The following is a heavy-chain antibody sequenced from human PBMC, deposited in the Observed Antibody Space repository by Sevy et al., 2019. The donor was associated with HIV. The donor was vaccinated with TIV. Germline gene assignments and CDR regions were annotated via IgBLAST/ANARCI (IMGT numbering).Heavy chain of an antibody. CDR3: AITKDYHESSGSPIDY. V-gene: IGHV1-24*01. D-gene: IGHD3-22*01. Sequence: ASVKVSCQVSGYTLTEFSMHWVRQTPGKGLEWMATFDPEDGETVYAQKFQGRVTMAEDTSTDTAYMELSSLGSEDTAVYYCAITKDYHESSGSPIDYWGQGTLVTVSS. CDR2: FDPEDGET. CDR1: GYTLTEFS. J-gene: IGHJ4*02.